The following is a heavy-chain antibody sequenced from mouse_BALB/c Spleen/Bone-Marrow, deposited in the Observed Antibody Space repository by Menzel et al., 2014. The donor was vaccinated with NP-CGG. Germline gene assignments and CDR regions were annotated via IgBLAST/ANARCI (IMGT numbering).Heavy chain of an antibody. CDR1: GFNIKDTY. CDR2: IDPANGNT. J-gene: IGHJ1*01. V-gene: IGHV14-3*02. Sequence: VQLQQSGAELVMPGASVKLSCTASGFNIKDTYMHWVKQRPEQGLEWIGRIDPANGNTKYDPKFQGKATITADTSSNTAYLQLSSLTSEDTAVYYCASYWYAWYFDVWGAGTTVTVSS. D-gene: IGHD2-14*01. CDR3: ASYWYAWYFDV.